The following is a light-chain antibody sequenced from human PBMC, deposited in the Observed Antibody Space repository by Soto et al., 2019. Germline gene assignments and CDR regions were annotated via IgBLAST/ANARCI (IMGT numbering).Light chain of an antibody. J-gene: IGKJ5*01. CDR1: QDINKN. V-gene: IGKV1-33*01. CDR2: DAS. CDR3: QQYENLPT. Sequence: DIQMTQSPSSLSASVGDRVTITCQASQDINKNLIWYQQKPGKAPKLLIYDASDLETGVPSRFSGSGSGTDFTFTISRLQPEDIATYYCQQYENLPTFGQGTRLEI.